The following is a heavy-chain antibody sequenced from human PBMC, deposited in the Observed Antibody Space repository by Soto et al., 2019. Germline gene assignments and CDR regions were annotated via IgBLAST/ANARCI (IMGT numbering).Heavy chain of an antibody. CDR1: GYRFTNYW. J-gene: IGHJ3*02. CDR3: LWFSRDDAFDI. D-gene: IGHD3-9*01. CDR2: IYPGDSDT. V-gene: IGHV5-51*01. Sequence: GESLKISCKGSGYRFTNYWIGWVRQMPGKGLEWMGIIYPGDSDTRYSPSFQGQVTTSADESISTAYLQWSSLKASDTAMYYCLWFSRDDAFDIWGQGTMVTVSS.